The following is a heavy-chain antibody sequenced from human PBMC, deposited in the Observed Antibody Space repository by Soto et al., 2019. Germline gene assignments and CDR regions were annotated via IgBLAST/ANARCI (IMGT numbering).Heavy chain of an antibody. V-gene: IGHV3-23*01. J-gene: IGHJ5*02. CDR1: GFTFSSYA. CDR3: ATQTDFWSSYHWLDP. CDR2: ISGSGGST. D-gene: IGHD3-3*01. Sequence: GGSLRLSCAASGFTFSSYAMSWVREAPGKGLEWVSAISGSGGSTYYADSVKGRFTISRDNSKNTLYLQMNSLRAEDTAVYYCATQTDFWSSYHWLDPWGQGTLVTVSS.